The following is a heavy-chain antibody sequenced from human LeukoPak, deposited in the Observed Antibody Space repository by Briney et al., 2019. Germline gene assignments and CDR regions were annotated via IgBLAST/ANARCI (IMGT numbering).Heavy chain of an antibody. D-gene: IGHD3-3*01. CDR3: AKELYDFWSGPNWFDP. V-gene: IGHV3-30*02. Sequence: GGSLRLSCAASGFTFSSYWMSWVRQAPGKGLEWVAFIRYDGSNKYYADSVKGRFTISRDNSKNTLYLQMNSLRAEDTAVYYCAKELYDFWSGPNWFDPWGQGTLVTVSS. J-gene: IGHJ5*02. CDR1: GFTFSSYW. CDR2: IRYDGSNK.